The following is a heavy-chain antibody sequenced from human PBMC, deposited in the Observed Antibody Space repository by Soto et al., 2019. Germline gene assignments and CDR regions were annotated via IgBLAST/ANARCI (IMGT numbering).Heavy chain of an antibody. Sequence: QVQLVESGGGVVQPGRSLRLSCAASGFTFSSYGMHWVRQAPGEGLEWVAVISYDESNKYYADSVKGRFTISRDNSKNTLYLQMNSLRAEDTAVYYCTKGVVVITSYFQHWGQGTLVTVSS. D-gene: IGHD3-22*01. V-gene: IGHV3-30*18. CDR3: TKGVVVITSYFQH. J-gene: IGHJ1*01. CDR2: ISYDESNK. CDR1: GFTFSSYG.